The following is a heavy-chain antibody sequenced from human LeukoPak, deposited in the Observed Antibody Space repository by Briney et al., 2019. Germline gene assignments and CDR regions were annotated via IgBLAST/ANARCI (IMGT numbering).Heavy chain of an antibody. J-gene: IGHJ5*02. CDR1: GYTFTGYY. CDR2: INPNSGGT. V-gene: IGHV1-2*02. Sequence: ASVKVSCKASGYTFTGYYMHWVRQAPGQGLEWMGWINPNSGGTNYAQKFQGRVTMTTDTSTSTAYMELRSLRSDDTAAYYCARDRLRFLPWDWFDPWGQGTLVTVSS. D-gene: IGHD3-3*01. CDR3: ARDRLRFLPWDWFDP.